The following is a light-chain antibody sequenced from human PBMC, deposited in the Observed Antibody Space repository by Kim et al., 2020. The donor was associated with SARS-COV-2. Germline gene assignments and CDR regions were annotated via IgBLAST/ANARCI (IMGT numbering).Light chain of an antibody. V-gene: IGLV1-44*01. CDR2: SNN. CDR1: TFNIGSNT. Sequence: GQPVTISCSGSTFNIGSNTVNWYQQVPGTAPKLLIYSNNQRTSGVPDRFSGSRSGSSASLAISGLQSEDEADYYCATWDDRLAGPVFGGGTQLTVL. J-gene: IGLJ3*02. CDR3: ATWDDRLAGPV.